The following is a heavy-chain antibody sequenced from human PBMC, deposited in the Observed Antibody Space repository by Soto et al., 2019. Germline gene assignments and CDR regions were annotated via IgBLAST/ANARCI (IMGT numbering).Heavy chain of an antibody. D-gene: IGHD3-10*01. Sequence: ESGGGLVKPGGSLRLSCAASGFIFSDYYMSWIRQAPGKGLEWVSYISSSGSTIYYADSVKGRFTISRDNAKNSLYLQMNSLRAEDTAVYYCARTMVRGVMTLQHYYYMDVWGKGTTVTVSS. V-gene: IGHV3-11*01. J-gene: IGHJ6*03. CDR1: GFIFSDYY. CDR3: ARTMVRGVMTLQHYYYMDV. CDR2: ISSSGSTI.